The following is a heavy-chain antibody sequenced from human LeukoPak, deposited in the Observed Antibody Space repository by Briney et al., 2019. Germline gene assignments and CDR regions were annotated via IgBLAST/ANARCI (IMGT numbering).Heavy chain of an antibody. CDR2: INAGNGKT. D-gene: IGHD2-15*01. V-gene: IGHV1-3*03. CDR1: GYTFSSYV. CDR3: ARDRRIGAYSYMDV. J-gene: IGHJ6*03. Sequence: GASVKVSCKASGYTFSSYVMQWVRQAPGQRLEWMGWINAGNGKTKYSQEFQGRVTITRDTSASIAYMELSSLRSEDMAVYYCARDRRIGAYSYMDVWGKGTTVTVSS.